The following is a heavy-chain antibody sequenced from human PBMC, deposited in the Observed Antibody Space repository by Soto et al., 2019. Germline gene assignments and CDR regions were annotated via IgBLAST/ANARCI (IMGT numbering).Heavy chain of an antibody. CDR3: ARDYSNNLRQTQIDY. D-gene: IGHD6-13*01. V-gene: IGHV3-30-3*01. Sequence: QVQLVESGGGVVQPGGSLRLSCAVSGFTFSNHAMHWVRQAPGKGLEWVGVISYDGISKYYADSVKGRFTISRDNFKNTLYLQMISLRPEDTAVFHCARDYSNNLRQTQIDYWGQGTLVTVSS. CDR2: ISYDGISK. J-gene: IGHJ4*02. CDR1: GFTFSNHA.